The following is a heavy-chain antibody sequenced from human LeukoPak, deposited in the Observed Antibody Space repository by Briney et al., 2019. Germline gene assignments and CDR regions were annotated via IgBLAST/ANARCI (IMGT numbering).Heavy chain of an antibody. D-gene: IGHD2-21*01. CDR3: ARETIGCGGDCYSFSAFDI. CDR1: GFTFSSYS. V-gene: IGHV3-48*01. J-gene: IGHJ3*02. Sequence: PGGSLRLSCAASGFTFSSYSMNWVRQAPGKGLEWVSYISSSSSTIYYADSVKGRFTISRDNAKNSLYLQMNSLRGEDTAVYYCARETIGCGGDCYSFSAFDIWGQGTMVTVSS. CDR2: ISSSSSTI.